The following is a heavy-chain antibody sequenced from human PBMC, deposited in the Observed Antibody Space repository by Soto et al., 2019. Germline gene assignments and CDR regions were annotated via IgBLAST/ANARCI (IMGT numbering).Heavy chain of an antibody. Sequence: QVQLVQAVAEVKKPGASVKVSCKASGYTFTSYGIIWVRQAPGQGLEWMGWISAYNGNTNSAQKLQGRVTMTTDTAKSTAYIELRSLRSDDTAVYYWARDPGFRTDYWGQGTLGTVSS. V-gene: IGHV1-18*01. CDR1: GYTFTSYG. CDR2: ISAYNGNT. D-gene: IGHD3-9*01. J-gene: IGHJ4*02. CDR3: ARDPGFRTDY.